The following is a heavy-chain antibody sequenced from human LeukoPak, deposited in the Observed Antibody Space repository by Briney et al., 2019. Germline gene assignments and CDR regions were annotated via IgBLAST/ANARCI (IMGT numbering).Heavy chain of an antibody. J-gene: IGHJ3*02. V-gene: IGHV3-15*01. D-gene: IGHD1-14*01. CDR3: TTYNDRDAFDI. Sequence: GSLRLSCTASGFTFSKDWMAWVRQAPGRGLEWVGRIKSKADGGTTDDAAPVKGRFTVSRDDSKNTLYLQMNSLKTEDTAVYYCTTYNDRDAFDIWGRGTMVTVSP. CDR1: GFTFSKDW. CDR2: IKSKADGGTT.